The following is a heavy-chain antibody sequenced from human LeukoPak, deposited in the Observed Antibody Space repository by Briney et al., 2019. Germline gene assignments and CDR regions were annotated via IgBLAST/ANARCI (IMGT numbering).Heavy chain of an antibody. CDR2: ISGSPDNT. CDR1: GFTFRSYA. V-gene: IGHV3-23*01. CDR3: ARLVGVSPLDY. D-gene: IGHD3-16*01. J-gene: IGHJ4*02. Sequence: GGALRLSCVVSGFTFRSYAMYWVRQAPGKGLEWVSEISGSPDNTYYADSVKGRFATSRDDSRNTLYLQMNSLRAEDTAVYYCARLVGVSPLDYWGQGTPVTVSS.